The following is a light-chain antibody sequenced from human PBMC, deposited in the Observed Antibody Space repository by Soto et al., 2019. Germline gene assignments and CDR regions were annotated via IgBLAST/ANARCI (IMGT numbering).Light chain of an antibody. CDR2: EVS. CDR3: SSYTSSTGV. J-gene: IGLJ2*01. Sequence: QSALTQPASVSGSPGQSITISCTGTSSDVGGYNYVSWYQQHPGKAPKLMIYEVSNRPSGVSNRFSGSKSGNTASLTISGLQAEDEADYYYSSYTSSTGVFGGGTKLTVL. V-gene: IGLV2-14*01. CDR1: SSDVGGYNY.